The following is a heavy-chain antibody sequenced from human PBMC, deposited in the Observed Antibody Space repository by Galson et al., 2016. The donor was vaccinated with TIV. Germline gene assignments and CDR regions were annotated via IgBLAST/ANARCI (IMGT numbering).Heavy chain of an antibody. CDR2: TSAEATTQ. Sequence: SLRLSCAASGFSFSNYAIRWVRQAPGKGLEWVAITSAEATTQFFAESVGGRFTLSRDNSKNTLYLQMNSLRPEDTALYYCARDMAPLGGIITDAFDIWGQGTMVIVSS. J-gene: IGHJ3*02. CDR3: ARDMAPLGGIITDAFDI. V-gene: IGHV3-30*04. D-gene: IGHD3-16*01. CDR1: GFSFSNYA.